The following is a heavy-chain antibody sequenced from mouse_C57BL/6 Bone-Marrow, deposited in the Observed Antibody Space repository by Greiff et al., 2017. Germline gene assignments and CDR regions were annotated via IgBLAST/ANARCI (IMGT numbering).Heavy chain of an antibody. D-gene: IGHD1-1*01. J-gene: IGHJ2*01. Sequence: VQLQQSGAELARPGASVKMSCKASGYTFTSYTMHWVKQRPGQGLEWIGYINPRSGYTKYNQKFKDKCTLTADKSTNTTYMQLSSRTSEDSAVYDCAITTVVAFDYWGQGTTLTVSS. V-gene: IGHV1-4*01. CDR1: GYTFTSYT. CDR3: AITTVVAFDY. CDR2: INPRSGYT.